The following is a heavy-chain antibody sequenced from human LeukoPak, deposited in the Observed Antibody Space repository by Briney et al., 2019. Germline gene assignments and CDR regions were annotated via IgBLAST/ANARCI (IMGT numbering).Heavy chain of an antibody. Sequence: SVKVSCKASGGTFSSYAISWVRQAPGQGLEWMGGIIPILGTANYAQKFQGRVTITTDESTSTAYMELSSLRSEDTAVYYCAREFLVGATTAGAFDIWGQGTMVTVSS. CDR3: AREFLVGATTAGAFDI. CDR1: GGTFSSYA. D-gene: IGHD1-26*01. V-gene: IGHV1-69*05. J-gene: IGHJ3*02. CDR2: IIPILGTA.